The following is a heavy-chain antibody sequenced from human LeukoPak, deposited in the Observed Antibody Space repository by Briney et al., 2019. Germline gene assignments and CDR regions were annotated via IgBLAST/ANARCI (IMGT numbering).Heavy chain of an antibody. D-gene: IGHD6-19*01. Sequence: GGSLRLSCAASGFTVSSNYMNWVRQAPGKGLEWVSSISSSSSYIYYADSVKGRFTISRDNAKNSLYLQMNSLRAEDTAVYYCARDSSGWPLWDYWGQGTLVTVSS. CDR3: ARDSSGWPLWDY. V-gene: IGHV3-21*01. CDR2: ISSSSSYI. J-gene: IGHJ4*02. CDR1: GFTVSSNY.